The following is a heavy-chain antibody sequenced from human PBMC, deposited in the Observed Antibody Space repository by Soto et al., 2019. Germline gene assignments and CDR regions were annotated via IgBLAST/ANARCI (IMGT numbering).Heavy chain of an antibody. CDR1: GGSISRGGYY. D-gene: IGHD4-17*01. Sequence: QVPLQESGPGLVKPSQTLSLPCTVSGGSISRGGYYWSWIRQHPGTGLEWIGYIYYSGRTSSNPSLKRRVTISVDTSKNQFPLKLSSVTAADTAVYYCARSAQSTVTTVDYWGQGTLGTVSS. CDR2: IYYSGRT. V-gene: IGHV4-31*03. J-gene: IGHJ4*02. CDR3: ARSAQSTVTTVDY.